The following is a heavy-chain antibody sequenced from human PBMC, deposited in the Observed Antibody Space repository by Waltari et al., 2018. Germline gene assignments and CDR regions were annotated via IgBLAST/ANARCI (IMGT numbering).Heavy chain of an antibody. CDR3: ARAFQYGGTSHFDD. CDR1: GFTFSDYY. V-gene: IGHV3-72*01. J-gene: IGHJ4*02. D-gene: IGHD1-26*01. Sequence: EVQLAESGGGLVQPGGSLRLSCAVSGFTFSDYYMDWVRQAPGKGLEWVARSRNKANSYTTEYAASVKGRFTISREDSKNSLNLQMNSLETDDTAVYFCARAFQYGGTSHFDDWGQGTLVTVSS. CDR2: SRNKANSYTT.